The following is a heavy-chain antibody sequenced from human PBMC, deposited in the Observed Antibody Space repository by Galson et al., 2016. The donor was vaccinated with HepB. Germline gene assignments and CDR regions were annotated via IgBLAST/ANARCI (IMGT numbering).Heavy chain of an antibody. CDR2: IGTGGDT. J-gene: IGHJ6*02. V-gene: IGHV3-13*04. CDR3: AIVDPLLGAMDV. D-gene: IGHD2-21*01. Sequence: SLRLSCAASGFTLRNYDMHWVRQATGKGLEWVSTIGTGGDTYYPDSVKGRFTISRENAKNSLYLQMSSLRAGDTAMYYCAIVDPLLGAMDVWGHGPTVTVSS. CDR1: GFTLRNYD.